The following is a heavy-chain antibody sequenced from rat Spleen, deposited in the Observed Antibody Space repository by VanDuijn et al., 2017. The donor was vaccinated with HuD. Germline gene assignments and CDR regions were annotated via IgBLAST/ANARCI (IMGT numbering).Heavy chain of an antibody. D-gene: IGHD1-6*01. Sequence: EVQVLESGGGLVQPGGSLKLSCVASGFTFNNYGMAWIRQAPGKGLEWVASIINIGGDSFYSDSVKGRFTVSRDNAKSTLFLQMGSLRSEDTATYYCTTYSDYATSPFAFWGRGALVTVSS. V-gene: IGHV5-31*01. J-gene: IGHJ3*01. CDR1: GFTFNNYG. CDR3: TTYSDYATSPFAF. CDR2: IINIGGDS.